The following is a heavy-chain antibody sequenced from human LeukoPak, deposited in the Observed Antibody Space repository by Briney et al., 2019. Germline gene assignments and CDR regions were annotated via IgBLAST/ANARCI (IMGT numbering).Heavy chain of an antibody. V-gene: IGHV4-61*02. Sequence: PSETLSLTCTVTGGTISSGSYYWSWLRQPAGQGLEWIGRIYTSRSTNYNPSLKSRVTISVDTSKNQFSLELSSVTAADTAVYDCARVVWSSSWFYDYWGQGTLVTVSS. CDR1: GGTISSGSYY. D-gene: IGHD6-13*01. CDR2: IYTSRST. CDR3: ARVVWSSSWFYDY. J-gene: IGHJ4*02.